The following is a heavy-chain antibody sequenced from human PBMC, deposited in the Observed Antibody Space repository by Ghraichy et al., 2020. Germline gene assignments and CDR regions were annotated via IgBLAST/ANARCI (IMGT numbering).Heavy chain of an antibody. CDR2: IKQDGSAQ. J-gene: IGHJ4*02. D-gene: IGHD4-23*01. CDR3: ARGGGNFDL. V-gene: IGHV3-7*01. CDR1: GFTFSASW. Sequence: GGSLRLSCAASGFTFSASWMSWVRQVPGKGLEWVANIKQDGSAQNYVDSVRGRFTISRDNAKSSLFLQMDSLRVEDTALYYCARGGGNFDLWGQGSLVTVSS.